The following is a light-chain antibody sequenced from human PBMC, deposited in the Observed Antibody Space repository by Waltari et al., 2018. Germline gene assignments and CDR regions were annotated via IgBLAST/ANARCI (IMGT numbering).Light chain of an antibody. CDR1: QGISSY. CDR3: QQYNSYNT. V-gene: IGKV1-5*01. CDR2: DAS. Sequence: DILMTQSPSTLSASVGDRVTITCRASQGISSYLAWYQQKPGKRPRLLIYDASRLQSGVPSRFSGSGSGTEFILTISSLQPDDSATYYCQQYNSYNTFGQGTKVEIK. J-gene: IGKJ2*01.